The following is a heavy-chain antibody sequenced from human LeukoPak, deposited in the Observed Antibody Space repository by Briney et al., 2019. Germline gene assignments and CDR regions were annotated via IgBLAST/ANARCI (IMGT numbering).Heavy chain of an antibody. D-gene: IGHD3-22*01. CDR3: ARDRPLYDSSGYLVY. Sequence: GGSLRLSCAASGFTFSSYAMHWVRQAPAKGLEWVAVISYDGSNKYYADSVKGRFTISRENSKNTLYLKIHSLRAETRAVIYCARDRPLYDSSGYLVYWGQGTLVTVSS. CDR2: ISYDGSNK. CDR1: GFTFSSYA. V-gene: IGHV3-30*04. J-gene: IGHJ4*02.